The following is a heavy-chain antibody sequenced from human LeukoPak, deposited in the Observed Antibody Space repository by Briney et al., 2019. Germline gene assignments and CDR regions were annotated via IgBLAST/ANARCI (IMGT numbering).Heavy chain of an antibody. Sequence: PGRSLRLSCAASGFTFSSYGMHWVRQAPGKGLEWVAVIWYDGSNKYYADSVKGRFTISRDNSKNTLYLQMNSLRAEDTAVYYCAKAPRGGATRGYFDYWGQGTLVTVSS. CDR2: IWYDGSNK. CDR1: GFTFSSYG. V-gene: IGHV3-33*06. D-gene: IGHD1-26*01. CDR3: AKAPRGGATRGYFDY. J-gene: IGHJ4*02.